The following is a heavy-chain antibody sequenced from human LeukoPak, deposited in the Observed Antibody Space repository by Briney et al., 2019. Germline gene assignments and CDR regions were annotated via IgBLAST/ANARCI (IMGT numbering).Heavy chain of an antibody. V-gene: IGHV3-23*01. CDR1: GFTFSSYA. CDR2: ISASGGST. J-gene: IGHJ4*02. CDR3: AKARSPG. Sequence: TGGSLRLSCAASGFTFSSYAMSWVRRAPGKGLEWISVISASGGSTYYADSVKGRFTISRDNSKNTLHLQMNSLRAEDTAVYYCAKARSPGWGQGTLVTVSS.